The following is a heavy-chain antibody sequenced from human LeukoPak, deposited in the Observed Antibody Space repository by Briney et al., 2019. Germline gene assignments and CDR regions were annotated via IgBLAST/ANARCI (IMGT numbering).Heavy chain of an antibody. CDR1: GFTFRTYW. J-gene: IGHJ1*01. CDR2: IKQGGSEK. Sequence: PGGSLRLSCAASGFTFRTYWMSWVRQAPGKGLEWVANIKQGGSEKYYVDSVKGRFTISRDNAKNSLYLEMNSVRAEDTAVYYCVRDSGSSYGYYFLHWGQGTLVTVSS. CDR3: VRDSGSSYGYYFLH. V-gene: IGHV3-7*01. D-gene: IGHD1-26*01.